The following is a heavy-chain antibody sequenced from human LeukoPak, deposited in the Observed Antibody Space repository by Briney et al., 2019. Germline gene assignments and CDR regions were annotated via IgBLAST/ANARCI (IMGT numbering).Heavy chain of an antibody. J-gene: IGHJ4*02. V-gene: IGHV3-53*01. D-gene: IGHD3-3*01. CDR2: IYGGGST. CDR3: AREDYDFWSGYYFDY. Sequence: GGSLRLSCAASGFTVSSNYMSWVRQAPGKGLEWVSVIYGGGSTYYADSVKGRFTISRDNSKNTLYLQMNSLRAEDTAVYYCAREDYDFWSGYYFDYWGQGTLVTVSS. CDR1: GFTVSSNY.